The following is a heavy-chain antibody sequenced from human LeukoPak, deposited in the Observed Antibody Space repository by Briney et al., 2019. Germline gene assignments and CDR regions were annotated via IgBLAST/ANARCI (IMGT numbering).Heavy chain of an antibody. CDR1: GGTFSSYA. Sequence: SVKVFCKASGGTFSSYAISWVRQAPGQGLEWMGGIIPIFGTANYAQKFQGRVTITADESTSTAYMELSSLRSEDTAVYYCARDRGSYWGGDYWGQGTLVTVSS. D-gene: IGHD1-26*01. CDR2: IIPIFGTA. CDR3: ARDRGSYWGGDY. J-gene: IGHJ4*02. V-gene: IGHV1-69*13.